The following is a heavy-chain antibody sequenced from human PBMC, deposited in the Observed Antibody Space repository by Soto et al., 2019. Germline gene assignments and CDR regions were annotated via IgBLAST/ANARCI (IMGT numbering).Heavy chain of an antibody. D-gene: IGHD3-3*01. J-gene: IGHJ4*02. CDR3: VRGKGYYGFHDF. Sequence: KTSETLSLTCRVSGGSIITDTYKWGWVRQSPGKGLEWLGSVFYSGSYSYNPSLKGRITFSVDTSKNQFSLMLTSVTAADTAVYYCVRGKGYYGFHDFWGQGALVTVSS. CDR2: VFYSGSY. V-gene: IGHV4-39*01. CDR1: GGSIITDTYK.